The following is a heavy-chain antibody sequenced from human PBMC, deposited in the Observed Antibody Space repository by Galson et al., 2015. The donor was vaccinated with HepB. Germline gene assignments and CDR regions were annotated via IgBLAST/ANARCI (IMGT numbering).Heavy chain of an antibody. CDR2: ISSSSSYI. CDR1: GFTFSSYS. Sequence: SLRLSCAASGFTFSSYSMNWVRQAPGKGLEWVSSISSSSSYIYYADSVKGRFTISRDNAKNSLHLQMNSLRDEDTAVYYCAKGDYYYGMDVWGQGTTVTVSS. CDR3: AKGDYYYGMDV. J-gene: IGHJ6*02. V-gene: IGHV3-21*04.